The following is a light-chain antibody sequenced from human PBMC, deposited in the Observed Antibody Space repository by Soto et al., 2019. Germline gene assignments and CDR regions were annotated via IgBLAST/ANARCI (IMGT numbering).Light chain of an antibody. CDR2: DAS. CDR1: ESISSW. Sequence: DIQMTQSPSTLSASVGDRVAITCRASESISSWLAWYQQRPGKAPKLLIYDASSLKSGVPSRFSGSGSGTEFTLTISNLQPDDFATYYCQQYESYPWKFGQGTKVDIK. V-gene: IGKV1-5*01. J-gene: IGKJ1*01. CDR3: QQYESYPWK.